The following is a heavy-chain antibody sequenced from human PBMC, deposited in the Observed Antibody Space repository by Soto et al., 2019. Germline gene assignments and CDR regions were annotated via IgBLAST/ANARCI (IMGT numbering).Heavy chain of an antibody. CDR2: IYPSGST. CDR3: ARGQVVAAQH. D-gene: IGHD2-15*01. CDR1: GGSISSGGYS. J-gene: IGHJ4*02. V-gene: IGHV4-30-2*01. Sequence: QLQLQESGSGLVKPSQTLSLSCAVSGGSISSGGYSWRWIRQAPGKGLEWIGYIYPSGSTYYNPSLKTRITISVDTSNNQYSLKLSSVTAADTAVYDCARGQVVAAQHWGEGTLVTVSS.